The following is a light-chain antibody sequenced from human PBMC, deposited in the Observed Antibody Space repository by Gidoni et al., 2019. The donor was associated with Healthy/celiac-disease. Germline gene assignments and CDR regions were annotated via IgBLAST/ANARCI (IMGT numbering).Light chain of an antibody. CDR3: QSADSSGTYRV. CDR2: KDS. J-gene: IGLJ3*02. V-gene: IGLV3-25*03. Sequence: SYALTQPPSVSVSPGQTARITCSGDALPKQYAYWYQQKPGQAPVLVIYKDSERPSGIPERFAGSSSGTTVTLTIRGVQAEDEADYYCQSADSSGTYRVFGGGTKLTVL. CDR1: ALPKQY.